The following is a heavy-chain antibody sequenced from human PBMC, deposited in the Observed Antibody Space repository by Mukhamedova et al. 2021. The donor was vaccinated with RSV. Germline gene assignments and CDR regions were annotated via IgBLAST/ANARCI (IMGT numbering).Heavy chain of an antibody. V-gene: IGHV4-39*01. D-gene: IGHD2-2*01. CDR3: ARVPRDIVVVPAATRPRYYYYYMDV. CDR2: IYYSGST. Sequence: IGSIYYSGSTYYNPSLKSRVTISVDTSKNKFSLKLSSVTAADTAVYYCARVPRDIVVVPAATRPRYYYYYMDVWGKGTTVTVSS. J-gene: IGHJ6*03.